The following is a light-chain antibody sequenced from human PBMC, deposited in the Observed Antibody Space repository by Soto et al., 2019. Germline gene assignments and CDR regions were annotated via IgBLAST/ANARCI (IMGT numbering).Light chain of an antibody. J-gene: IGLJ3*02. CDR3: QTYDSSHWV. CDR2: GNN. V-gene: IGLV1-40*01. CDR1: SSNIGAGYD. Sequence: QSVLTQPPSVSGAPGQRVTISCTGSSSNIGAGYDVHWYQQVPGTAPKLLIYGNNNRPSGVPDRFSGSKSGTSASLAITGLQAEDEADYYCQTYDSSHWVFGGGTQLTVL.